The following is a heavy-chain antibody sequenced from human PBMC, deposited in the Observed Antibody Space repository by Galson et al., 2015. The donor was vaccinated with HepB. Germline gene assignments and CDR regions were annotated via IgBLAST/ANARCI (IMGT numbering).Heavy chain of an antibody. Sequence: SLRLSCAASGFTFSSYAMSWVRQAPGKGLEWVSAISGSGGSTYYADSVKGRFTISRDNSKNTLYLQMNSLRAEDTAVYYCAKDLRGYNAGGDYWGQGTLVTVSS. D-gene: IGHD5-24*01. J-gene: IGHJ4*02. CDR2: ISGSGGST. CDR1: GFTFSSYA. V-gene: IGHV3-23*01. CDR3: AKDLRGYNAGGDY.